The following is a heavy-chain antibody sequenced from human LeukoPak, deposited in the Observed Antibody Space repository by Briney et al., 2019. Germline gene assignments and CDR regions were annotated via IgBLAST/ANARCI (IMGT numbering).Heavy chain of an antibody. Sequence: GGSLRLSCAAFGFTFSSYGMHWVRQAPGKGLEWVAFIRYDGSNKYYADSVKGRFTISRDNSKSTLYLQMISLRAEDTALYYCAGVTGTYYNWYFDLWGRGTLVTVSS. V-gene: IGHV3-30*02. CDR1: GFTFSSYG. CDR2: IRYDGSNK. D-gene: IGHD3-10*01. CDR3: AGVTGTYYNWYFDL. J-gene: IGHJ2*01.